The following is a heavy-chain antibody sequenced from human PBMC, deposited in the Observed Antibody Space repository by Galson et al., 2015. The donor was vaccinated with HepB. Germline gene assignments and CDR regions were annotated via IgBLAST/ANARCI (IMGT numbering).Heavy chain of an antibody. CDR1: GYTFTGYY. J-gene: IGHJ4*02. CDR3: ARGAWTGSPRSLRY. Sequence: SVKVSCKASGYTFTGYYMHWVRQAPGQGLEWMGWINPNSGGTNYAQKFQGRVTMTRDTSISTAYMDLSRLRSDDTAVYYCARGAWTGSPRSLRYWGQGTLVTVSS. D-gene: IGHD3/OR15-3a*01. V-gene: IGHV1-2*02. CDR2: INPNSGGT.